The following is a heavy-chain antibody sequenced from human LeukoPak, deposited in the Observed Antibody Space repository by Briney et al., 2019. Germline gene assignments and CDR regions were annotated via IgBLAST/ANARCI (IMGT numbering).Heavy chain of an antibody. CDR2: INHSGST. V-gene: IGHV4-34*01. Sequence: SETLSLTCAVYGGSFSGYYWSWIRQPPGKGLEWIGGINHSGSTNYNPSLKSPVTISVDASNNQFSLKVRSVTAADTAVYYCARVRSYYYYYMVVWGKGTTVTVSS. CDR3: ARVRSYYYYYMVV. CDR1: GGSFSGYY. J-gene: IGHJ6*03.